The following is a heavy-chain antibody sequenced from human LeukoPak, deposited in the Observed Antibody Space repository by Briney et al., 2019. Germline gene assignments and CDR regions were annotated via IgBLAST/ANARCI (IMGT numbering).Heavy chain of an antibody. CDR1: GFTFTSYG. CDR3: ARLNHYYDSSGSAPDY. CDR2: ISAYNGNT. D-gene: IGHD3-22*01. V-gene: IGHV1-18*01. Sequence: ASVKVSCKASGFTFTSYGISWVRQAPGQGLEWMGWISAYNGNTNYAQKLQGRVTMTTDTSTSTAYMELRSLRSDDTAVYYCARLNHYYDSSGSAPDYWGQGTLVTVSS. J-gene: IGHJ4*02.